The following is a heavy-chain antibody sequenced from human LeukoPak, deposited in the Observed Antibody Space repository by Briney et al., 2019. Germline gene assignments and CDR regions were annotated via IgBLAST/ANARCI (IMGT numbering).Heavy chain of an antibody. V-gene: IGHV3-9*01. Sequence: GGSLRLSCTASGFTFGDYAMSWFRQAPGKGLEWVSGISWNSGSIGYADSVKGRFTISRDNAKNSLYLQMNSLRAEDTALYYCAKARFGGSFGYWGQGTLVTVSS. CDR3: AKARFGGSFGY. CDR2: ISWNSGSI. J-gene: IGHJ4*02. D-gene: IGHD3-16*01. CDR1: GFTFGDYA.